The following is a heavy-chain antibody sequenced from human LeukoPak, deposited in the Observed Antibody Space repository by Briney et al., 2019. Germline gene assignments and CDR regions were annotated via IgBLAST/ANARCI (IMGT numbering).Heavy chain of an antibody. D-gene: IGHD5-24*01. CDR1: GYIFTSYW. V-gene: IGHV5-51*01. J-gene: IGHJ4*02. Sequence: GESLKISCKGSGYIFTSYWIGWVRQMPGKGLEWMGIISPGDSDTAYSPSFQGQVTISDDKSIDTAYLQWSSLEASDTAMYYCARRNGYNAGALDFDYWGQGTLVTVSS. CDR3: ARRNGYNAGALDFDY. CDR2: ISPGDSDT.